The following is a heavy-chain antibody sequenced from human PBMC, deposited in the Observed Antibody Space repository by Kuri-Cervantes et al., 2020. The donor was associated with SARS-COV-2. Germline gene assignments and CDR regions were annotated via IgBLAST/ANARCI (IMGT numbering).Heavy chain of an antibody. V-gene: IGHV4-4*07. CDR1: GGSFSGYY. CDR2: IYTSGST. CDR3: AREEGGYSYGLDY. J-gene: IGHJ4*02. D-gene: IGHD5-18*01. Sequence: SETLSLTCAVYGGSFSGYYWSWIRQPAGKGLEWIGHIYTSGSTNYNPSLKSRVTISVDTSKNQFSLKLSSVTAADTAVYYCAREEGGYSYGLDYWGQGTLVTVSS.